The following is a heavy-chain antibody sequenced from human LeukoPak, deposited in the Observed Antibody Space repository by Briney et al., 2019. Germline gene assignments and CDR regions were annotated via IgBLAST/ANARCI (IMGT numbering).Heavy chain of an antibody. D-gene: IGHD5-24*01. J-gene: IGHJ4*02. CDR3: AGLIEVATIGY. CDR1: ASAFTNNW. Sequence: GESLQISCTGSASAFTNNWIACVGQIPRQALEWMGLIYPGDSDTRYSPSFQGQVTISADKSISTAYLQWRSLKGEDTAMYYCAGLIEVATIGYWGQGTLVTVSS. CDR2: IYPGDSDT. V-gene: IGHV5-51*01.